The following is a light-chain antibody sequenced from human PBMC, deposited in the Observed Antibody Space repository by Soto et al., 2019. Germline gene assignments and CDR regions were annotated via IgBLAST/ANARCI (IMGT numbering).Light chain of an antibody. J-gene: IGLJ2*01. CDR2: SNN. CDR3: EAWDGSLNAVL. Sequence: QPVLTQPPSASGTTGQRVTISCSGSSSNIGTNTVNWYQHLPGSSPKLLIYSNNQRPSGVPDRFSGSQSGTSASLAISGLQPDDEADYYCEAWDGSLNAVLFGGGTKVTVL. V-gene: IGLV1-44*01. CDR1: SSNIGTNT.